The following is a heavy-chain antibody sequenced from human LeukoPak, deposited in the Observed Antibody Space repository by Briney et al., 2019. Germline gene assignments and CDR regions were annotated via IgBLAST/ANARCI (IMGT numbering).Heavy chain of an antibody. D-gene: IGHD2-15*01. Sequence: GESLKISCKVSGYSFTSYCIGWVRQMPAKGMEWMGIIYPGDSGPTYSPSFQGQVTISDDKSINTAYLQWSSLQASDTAMHYCGMSGGRVPRQDDVFDVWGQGTMVTVST. CDR3: GMSGGRVPRQDDVFDV. CDR2: IYPGDSGP. V-gene: IGHV5-51*01. J-gene: IGHJ3*01. CDR1: GYSFTSYC.